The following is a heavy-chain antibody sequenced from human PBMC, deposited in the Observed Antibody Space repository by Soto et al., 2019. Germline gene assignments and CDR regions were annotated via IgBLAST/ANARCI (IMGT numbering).Heavy chain of an antibody. CDR1: GFTFSNAW. CDR2: IKSKTDGGTT. Sequence: GGSLSLSCAASGFTFSNAWMSWVRQAPGKGLEWVGRIKSKTDGGTTDYAAPVKGRFTISRDDSKNTLYLQMNSLKTEDTAVYYCTTDPSSIAAHYWGQGTLVTVSS. V-gene: IGHV3-15*01. J-gene: IGHJ4*02. D-gene: IGHD6-6*01. CDR3: TTDPSSIAAHY.